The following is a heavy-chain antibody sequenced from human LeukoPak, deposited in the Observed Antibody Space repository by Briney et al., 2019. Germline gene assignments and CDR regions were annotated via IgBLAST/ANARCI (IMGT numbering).Heavy chain of an antibody. V-gene: IGHV3-23*01. CDR2: IGGSGVNA. CDR3: AKDSTWIQLWFDY. D-gene: IGHD5-18*01. J-gene: IGHJ4*02. Sequence: GGSLRLSCAASGFTFSSYAMTWVRQAPGKGLEWVSVIGGSGVNAYYADSVKGRFTISRGNSKNTVYLQMNSLRADDTALYYCAKDSTWIQLWFDYWGQGTLVTVSS. CDR1: GFTFSSYA.